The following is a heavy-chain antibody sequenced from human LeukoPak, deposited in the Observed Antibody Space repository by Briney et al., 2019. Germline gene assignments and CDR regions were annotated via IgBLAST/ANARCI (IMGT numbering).Heavy chain of an antibody. CDR2: INPKSGGA. CDR1: GYTFTGYY. V-gene: IGHV1-2*02. D-gene: IGHD6-13*01. CDR3: ARAPSYGSSWYLVDY. J-gene: IGHJ4*02. Sequence: ASVKVSCKASGYTFTGYYIHWVRQAPGQGLEWMGWINPKSGGANYAQKFQGRVTMTRVTSISTAYMELSRLRSVDTAVYYCARAPSYGSSWYLVDYWGQGTLVTVSS.